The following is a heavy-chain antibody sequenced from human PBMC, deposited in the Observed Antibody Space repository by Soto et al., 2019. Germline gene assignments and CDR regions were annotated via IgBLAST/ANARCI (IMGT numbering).Heavy chain of an antibody. CDR3: ARGGEYSSSSGYYYYGMDV. J-gene: IGHJ6*02. CDR2: MNPNSGNT. Sequence: RASVKVSCKASGYTFTSYDINWVRQATGQGLEWMGWMNPNSGNTGYAQKFQGRVTMTRNTSISTAYMELSSLRSEDTAVYYCARGGEYSSSSGYYYYGMDVWGQGTTVTVSS. V-gene: IGHV1-8*01. D-gene: IGHD6-6*01. CDR1: GYTFTSYD.